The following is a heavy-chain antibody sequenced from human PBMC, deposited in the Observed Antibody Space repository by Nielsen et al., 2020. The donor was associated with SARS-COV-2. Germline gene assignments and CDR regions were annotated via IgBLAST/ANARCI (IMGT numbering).Heavy chain of an antibody. Sequence: GGSLRLSCPGSGFKFSDYAMHWVRQAPGKGLEWLALIYFDGSYKMYVDSVKGRFSISRDNARNTLYLHMTSLRSEDTAVFYCARGLDGSGTYYAMDYWGHGTLVTVSS. D-gene: IGHD3-10*01. V-gene: IGHV3-30*04. CDR2: IYFDGSYK. J-gene: IGHJ4*01. CDR1: GFKFSDYA. CDR3: ARGLDGSGTYYAMDY.